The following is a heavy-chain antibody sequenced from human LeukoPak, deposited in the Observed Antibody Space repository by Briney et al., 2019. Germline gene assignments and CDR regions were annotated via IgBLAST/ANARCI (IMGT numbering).Heavy chain of an antibody. Sequence: GGSLRLSCAASGFTFSSYSMNWVRQAPGKGLEWVSSISSSSSYIYYADSVKGRFTISRDSAKNSLYLQMNSLRAEDTAVYYSARGNWNDVSVWGAEHDYWGQGTLVTVSS. V-gene: IGHV3-21*01. CDR2: ISSSSSYI. CDR1: GFTFSSYS. J-gene: IGHJ4*02. CDR3: ARGNWNDVSVWGAEHDY. D-gene: IGHD1-1*01.